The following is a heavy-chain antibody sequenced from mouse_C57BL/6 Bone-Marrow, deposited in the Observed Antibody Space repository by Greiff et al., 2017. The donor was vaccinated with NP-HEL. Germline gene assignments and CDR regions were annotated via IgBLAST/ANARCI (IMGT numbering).Heavy chain of an antibody. J-gene: IGHJ4*01. D-gene: IGHD2-5*01. V-gene: IGHV5-12*01. CDR3: ARRDSNYESYYAMDY. CDR1: GFTFSDYY. CDR2: LSNGGGST. Sequence: EVQLVESGGGLVQPGGSLKLSCAASGFTFSDYYMYWVRQTPEKRLEWVAYLSNGGGSTYYPDTVKGRFTISRDNAKNTLYLQMSRLKSEDTAMYYCARRDSNYESYYAMDYWGQGTSVTVSS.